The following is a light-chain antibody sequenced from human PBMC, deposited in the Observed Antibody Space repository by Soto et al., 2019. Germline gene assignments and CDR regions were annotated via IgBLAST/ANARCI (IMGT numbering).Light chain of an antibody. CDR2: GAS. V-gene: IGKV3-15*01. Sequence: ETTLTQSPATLSASPGGRVTLSCRATQSVTYNLAWYQQKPGQAPRLLIYGASTRPAGVPARFSGRGSGTEFTLTITSLQSEDFAVYYCQQYNDWLWTFGQGTKVDIK. CDR1: QSVTYN. CDR3: QQYNDWLWT. J-gene: IGKJ1*01.